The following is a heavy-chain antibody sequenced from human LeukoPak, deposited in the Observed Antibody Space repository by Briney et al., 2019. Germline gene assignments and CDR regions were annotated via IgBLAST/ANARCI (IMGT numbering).Heavy chain of an antibody. Sequence: GGSLRLSCAASGFTFSDYYMSWIRQAPGKGLEWVSYISSSGSTIYYADSVKGRFTISRDNAKNSLYLQMNSLRAEDTAVYYCASSWQWLVLDYWGQGTLVTVSS. V-gene: IGHV3-11*04. CDR3: ASSWQWLVLDY. D-gene: IGHD6-19*01. CDR2: ISSSGSTI. J-gene: IGHJ4*02. CDR1: GFTFSDYY.